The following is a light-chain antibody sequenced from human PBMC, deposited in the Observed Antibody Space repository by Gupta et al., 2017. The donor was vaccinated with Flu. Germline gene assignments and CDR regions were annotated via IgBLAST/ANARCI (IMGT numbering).Light chain of an antibody. Sequence: DIQLTQSPSSLSASLGDRVTITCRASQSISTYLNCYQEKPGKAPKLLIYGASSLQSGVPSRFSGSGSGTDFTLTITNLQPEDFATYYCQQSNRVPFTFGPGTKVDIK. V-gene: IGKV1-39*01. J-gene: IGKJ3*01. CDR3: QQSNRVPFT. CDR1: QSISTY. CDR2: GAS.